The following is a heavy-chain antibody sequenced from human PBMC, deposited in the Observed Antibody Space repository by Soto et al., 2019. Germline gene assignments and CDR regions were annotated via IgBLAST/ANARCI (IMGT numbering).Heavy chain of an antibody. J-gene: IGHJ4*02. Sequence: SETLSLTCAVYGWSFSGYYWSWIRQPPGKGLEWIGEINHSGSTNYNPSLKSRVTISVDTSKNQFSLKLSSVTAADTAVYYCARRLGGYCSSTSCYDFDYWGQGTLVTVSS. V-gene: IGHV4-34*01. CDR2: INHSGST. CDR3: ARRLGGYCSSTSCYDFDY. CDR1: GWSFSGYY. D-gene: IGHD2-2*01.